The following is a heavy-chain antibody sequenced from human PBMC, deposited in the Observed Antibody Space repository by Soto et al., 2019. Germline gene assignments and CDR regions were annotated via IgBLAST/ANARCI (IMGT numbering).Heavy chain of an antibody. CDR3: AQITAFDFKGYYFDY. CDR1: GFSLSTTPVG. CDR2: IYWDDDR. J-gene: IGHJ4*02. D-gene: IGHD3-16*01. Sequence: QITLKESGPTLVKPTQTLTLTCTLSGFSLSTTPVGVGWIRQPPGKALDWLALIYWDDDRRYKPSLKNRLTITKDTSGCQVVLTMTNVDPVDTATYYCAQITAFDFKGYYFDYWGPGILVTVSS. V-gene: IGHV2-5*02.